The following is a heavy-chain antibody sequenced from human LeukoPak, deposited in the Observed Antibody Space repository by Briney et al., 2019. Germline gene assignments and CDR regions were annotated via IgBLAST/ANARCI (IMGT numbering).Heavy chain of an antibody. CDR1: GCSFTSYW. Sequence: GEALQISCKGSGCSFTSYWIGWVRRMPGKGREWMGIIYPGDSDTRYSPSFQGQVTISADKSISTAYLQWSSLKASDTAMYYYARHTGPTSSWYTDWGQGTLVTVSS. CDR3: ARHTGPTSSWYTD. CDR2: IYPGDSDT. D-gene: IGHD6-13*01. J-gene: IGHJ4*02. V-gene: IGHV5-51*01.